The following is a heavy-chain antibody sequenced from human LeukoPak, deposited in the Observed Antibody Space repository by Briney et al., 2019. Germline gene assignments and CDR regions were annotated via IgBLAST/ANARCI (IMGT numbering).Heavy chain of an antibody. Sequence: GGSLRLSCAASGFTFSDYYMSWIRQAPGKGLEWVSYISDNGNTISTADSLKGRFTISRDNAKNSLYLQMNSLRAEDTAVYYCARAVGASEGVDHWGQGILVTVSS. CDR2: ISDNGNTI. V-gene: IGHV3-11*01. D-gene: IGHD1-26*01. CDR1: GFTFSDYY. CDR3: ARAVGASEGVDH. J-gene: IGHJ4*02.